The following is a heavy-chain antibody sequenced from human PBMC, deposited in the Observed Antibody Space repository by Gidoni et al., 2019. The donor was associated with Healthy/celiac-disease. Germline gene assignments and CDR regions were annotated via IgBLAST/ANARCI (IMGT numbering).Heavy chain of an antibody. Sequence: QVQLQQWGAGLFKPSETLSLTCAVYGVSFSGYYWSWIRQPPGKGLEWIGEINHSGSTNYNPSLKSRVTISVDTYKNQFALKLSSVTAADTAVYYCARGSRGPGYDFWSGYYSLGYYYYGMDVWGQGTTVTVSS. V-gene: IGHV4-34*01. J-gene: IGHJ6*02. CDR2: INHSGST. D-gene: IGHD3-3*01. CDR3: ARGSRGPGYDFWSGYYSLGYYYYGMDV. CDR1: GVSFSGYY.